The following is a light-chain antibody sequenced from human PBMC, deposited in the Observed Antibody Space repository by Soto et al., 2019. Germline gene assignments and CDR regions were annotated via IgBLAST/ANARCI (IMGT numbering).Light chain of an antibody. V-gene: IGKV3-11*01. CDR2: DAS. CDR3: QQRSNWPRGT. J-gene: IGKJ2*02. CDR1: QSVGSY. Sequence: EIVLPQSPATLSLSPGERATLACRASQSVGSYLAWYQHKPGQAPRLLIHDASNRAPGIPARFSGSGSGTDFTLTISSLEPEDSAVYYCQQRSNWPRGTLGQGTKLEIK.